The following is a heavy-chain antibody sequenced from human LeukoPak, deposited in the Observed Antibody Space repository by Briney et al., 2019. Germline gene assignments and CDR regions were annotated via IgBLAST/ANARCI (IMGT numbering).Heavy chain of an antibody. Sequence: GASVKISCKASGYTFTSYGISWVRQAPGPGLEWMGWISAYNGNTNYAQKLQGRVTMTTDTSTSTAYMELRSLRSDDTAVDYCAREDWSRTICQIGYWGQGTLVTVSS. CDR1: GYTFTSYG. J-gene: IGHJ4*02. CDR2: ISAYNGNT. V-gene: IGHV1-18*01. CDR3: AREDWSRTICQIGY. D-gene: IGHD2-2*01.